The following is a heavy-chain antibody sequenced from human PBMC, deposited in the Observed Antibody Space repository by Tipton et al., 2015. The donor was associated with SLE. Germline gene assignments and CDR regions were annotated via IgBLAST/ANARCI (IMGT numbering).Heavy chain of an antibody. CDR1: GGSISSSSYY. D-gene: IGHD2-2*01. V-gene: IGHV4-39*07. CDR2: IYYSGSA. Sequence: TLSLTCTVSGGSISSSSYYWGWIRQPPGKGLEWIGSIYYSGSAYYNPSLKSRVTISVDTSKNQFSLKLSSVTAADTAVYYCARDPSPEDPFDYWGQGTLVTVSS. CDR3: ARDPSPEDPFDY. J-gene: IGHJ4*02.